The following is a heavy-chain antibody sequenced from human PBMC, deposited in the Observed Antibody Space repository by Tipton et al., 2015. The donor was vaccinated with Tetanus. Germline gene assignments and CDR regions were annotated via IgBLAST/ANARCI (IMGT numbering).Heavy chain of an antibody. CDR1: GFTFSDYY. D-gene: IGHD2-15*01. Sequence: SLRLSCAASGFTFSDYYMSWLRQAPGKGLEWISYITDSGSVAFYSDSVKGRFTISRDNAQNSLYLQMNSLRVDDTAVYFCARRDCSGGRCPTLNDYLGPGTLVTVSP. CDR2: ITDSGSVA. CDR3: ARRDCSGGRCPTLNDY. J-gene: IGHJ4*02. V-gene: IGHV3-11*01.